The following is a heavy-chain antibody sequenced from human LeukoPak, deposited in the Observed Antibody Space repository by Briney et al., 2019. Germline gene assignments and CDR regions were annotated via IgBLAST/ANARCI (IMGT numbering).Heavy chain of an antibody. CDR2: INPNSGGT. Sequence: ASVKVSCKASGYTFTGYYMHWVRQAPGQGLEWMGWINPNSGGTNYAQKFQGRVTMTRDTSISIAYMELSRLRSDDTAVYYCARTRPPSGSHYKTVYYYGMDVWGQGTTVTVSS. CDR3: ARTRPPSGSHYKTVYYYGMDV. J-gene: IGHJ6*02. D-gene: IGHD3-10*01. V-gene: IGHV1-2*02. CDR1: GYTFTGYY.